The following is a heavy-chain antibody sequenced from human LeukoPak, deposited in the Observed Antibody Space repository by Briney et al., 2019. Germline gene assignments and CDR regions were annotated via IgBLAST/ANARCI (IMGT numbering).Heavy chain of an antibody. V-gene: IGHV3-23*01. CDR2: ISGSGGST. CDR3: AKDGGVTGTFDY. D-gene: IGHD3-16*01. J-gene: IGHJ4*02. CDR1: GFTFSSYT. Sequence: GGSLRLSCAASGFTFSSYTMSWVRQAPGKGLEWVSAISGSGGSTYYADSVKGRFTISRDNSKNTLYLQMNSLRAEDTAVYYCAKDGGVTGTFDYWGQGTLVTVSS.